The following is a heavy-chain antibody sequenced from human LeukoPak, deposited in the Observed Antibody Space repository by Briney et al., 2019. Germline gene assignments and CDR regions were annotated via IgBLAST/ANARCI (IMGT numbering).Heavy chain of an antibody. J-gene: IGHJ4*02. CDR2: IKQDGSEK. CDR3: AKDSWGNCSSTSCYRPVDY. V-gene: IGHV3-7*05. Sequence: PGGSLRLSCAASGFTFSTFWMTWVRQAPGKGLEWVANIKQDGSEKYYVDSVKGRFTISRDNAKNSLYLQMNSLRAEDTAVYYCAKDSWGNCSSTSCYRPVDYWGQGTLVTVSS. CDR1: GFTFSTFW. D-gene: IGHD2-2*01.